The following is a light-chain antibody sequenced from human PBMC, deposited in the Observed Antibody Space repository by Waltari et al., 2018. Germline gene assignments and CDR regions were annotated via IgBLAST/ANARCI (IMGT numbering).Light chain of an antibody. CDR2: AAS. J-gene: IGKJ2*03. Sequence: DIQMTQSPSSLSASVGDRTTITCRASQSISSYLNWYQQKPGKAPKLLIYAASSLQSGVPSRFSGSGSGTDFTLTISSLQPEDFATYYCQQSYSTPRVSFGQGTKLGIK. CDR1: QSISSY. V-gene: IGKV1-39*01. CDR3: QQSYSTPRVS.